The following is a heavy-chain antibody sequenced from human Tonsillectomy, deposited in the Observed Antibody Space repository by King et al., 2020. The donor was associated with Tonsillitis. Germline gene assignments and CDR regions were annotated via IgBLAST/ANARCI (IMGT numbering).Heavy chain of an antibody. V-gene: IGHV3-30*04. Sequence: VQLVESGGGVVQPGRSLRLSCAASGFTFSSYAMHWVRQAPGKGLEWVAFISYDGSDKYYADPVKGRFTISRDNSKNTLYLQMNSLRAEDTAVYYCARDLSMGGYCSGCRCYHAFWCQGSLVPVSP. CDR1: GFTFSSYA. D-gene: IGHD2-15*01. J-gene: IGHJ4*02. CDR3: ARDLSMGGYCSGCRCYHAF. CDR2: ISYDGSDK.